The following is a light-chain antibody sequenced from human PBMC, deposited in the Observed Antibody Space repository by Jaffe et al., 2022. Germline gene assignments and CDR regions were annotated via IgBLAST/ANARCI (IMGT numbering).Light chain of an antibody. CDR2: GAS. CDR3: QLYGSSTGFT. V-gene: IGKV3-20*01. CDR1: QSVSSSY. Sequence: EIVLTQSPGTLSLSPGERATLSCRASQSVSSSYLVWYQQKPGQAPRLLIYGASSRATGIPHRFSGSGSGTDFTLTISRLEPEDFAVYYCQLYGSSTGFTFGPGTKVDLK. J-gene: IGKJ3*01.